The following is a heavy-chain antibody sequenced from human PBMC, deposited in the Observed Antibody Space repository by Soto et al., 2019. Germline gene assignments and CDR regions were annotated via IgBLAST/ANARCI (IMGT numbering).Heavy chain of an antibody. J-gene: IGHJ4*02. Sequence: EVQLSGSGGGLVQPGGSLRLSCAASGFTFSSYAMSWVRQAPGKGLEWVSAISGSSTSTYYADSVKGRFTISRDNSKNTLYLQMNSCKAEDTAVYYCPKDPSSCFAMENYFDYWGQGTLVTVSS. CDR2: ISGSSTST. V-gene: IGHV3-23*01. CDR1: GFTFSSYA. CDR3: PKDPSSCFAMENYFDY. D-gene: IGHD1-1*01.